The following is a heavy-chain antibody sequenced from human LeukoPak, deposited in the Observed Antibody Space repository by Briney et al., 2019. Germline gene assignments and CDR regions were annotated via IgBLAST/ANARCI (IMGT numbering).Heavy chain of an antibody. CDR2: INHSGST. V-gene: IGHV4-34*01. D-gene: IGHD2-2*01. J-gene: IGHJ5*02. CDR3: ARGRYCSSTSCYAKRENNWFDP. Sequence: SETLSLTCAVYGGSFSGYHWSWIRQPPGKGLEWIGEINHSGSTNYNPSLKSRVTISVDTSKNQFSLKLSSVTAADTAVYYCARGRYCSSTSCYAKRENNWFDPWGQGTLVTVSS. CDR1: GGSFSGYH.